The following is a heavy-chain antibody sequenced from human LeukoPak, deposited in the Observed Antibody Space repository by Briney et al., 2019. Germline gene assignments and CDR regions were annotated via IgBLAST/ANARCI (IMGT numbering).Heavy chain of an antibody. CDR2: INPNSGGT. Sequence: ASVKVSCKASGYTFTDYYMHWVRQAPGQGLEWIGWINPNSGGTNYAQNFQGRVTMTRDTSISSAYMELSRLRSGDTAVYYCARDLYSNYMDVWGKGTTVTVSS. D-gene: IGHD4-11*01. CDR3: ARDLYSNYMDV. V-gene: IGHV1-2*02. CDR1: GYTFTDYY. J-gene: IGHJ6*03.